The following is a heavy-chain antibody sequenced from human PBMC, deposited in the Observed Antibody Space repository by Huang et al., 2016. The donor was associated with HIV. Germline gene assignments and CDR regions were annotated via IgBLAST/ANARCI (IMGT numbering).Heavy chain of an antibody. CDR3: ARQPYCGGDCAHYYYFYMDV. CDR1: GGTFSTNA. V-gene: IGHV1-69*13. D-gene: IGHD2-21*02. Sequence: QVQLVQSGAEVKRPGASVKVSCRASGGTFSTNAVSWVRQAPGQGLEWRGGIIPMFGTTNYAQRVQGKVTITADESSSTVYMELSSLRSDDTAVYYCARQPYCGGDCAHYYYFYMDVWGKGTTVTVSS. CDR2: IIPMFGTT. J-gene: IGHJ6*03.